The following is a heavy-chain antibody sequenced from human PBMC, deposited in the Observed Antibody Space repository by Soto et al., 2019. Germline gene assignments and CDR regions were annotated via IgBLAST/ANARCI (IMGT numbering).Heavy chain of an antibody. V-gene: IGHV1-46*01. CDR2: INHDTGTT. Sequence: QVQLVQSGAEVRKPGASVKLSCQASGYTFTHYYIHWVRQAPGQGLEWLGIINHDTGTTSYAQTFQGRVTLTTDTSASTVYLELSGLAAEDTAVYYCASCPIYGGDSYFAYWGKGPRVTVSS. CDR3: ASCPIYGGDSYFAY. D-gene: IGHD2-21*01. CDR1: GYTFTHYY. J-gene: IGHJ4*02.